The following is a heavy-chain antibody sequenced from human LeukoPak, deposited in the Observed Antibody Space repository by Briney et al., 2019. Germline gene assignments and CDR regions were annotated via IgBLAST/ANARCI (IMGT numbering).Heavy chain of an antibody. CDR2: INHSGST. D-gene: IGHD3-3*01. V-gene: IGHV4-34*01. J-gene: IGHJ4*02. Sequence: PSETLSLTCAVYGGSFSGYYWSWIRQPPGKGLEWIGEINHSGSTNYNPSLKSRVTISVDTSKNQFSLKLSSVTAADTAVYYCARVVSASRITIFGVVIDYFDYWGQGTLVTVSS. CDR3: ARVVSASRITIFGVVIDYFDY. CDR1: GGSFSGYY.